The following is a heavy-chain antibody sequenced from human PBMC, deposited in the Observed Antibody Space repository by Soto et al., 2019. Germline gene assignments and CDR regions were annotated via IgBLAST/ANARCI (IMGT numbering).Heavy chain of an antibody. CDR2: IKSKTDGGTA. D-gene: IGHD2-8*01. V-gene: IGHV3-15*01. J-gene: IGHJ4*02. CDR3: TTDRGHMYDFDY. Sequence: EVQLVESGGGLVKPGGSLRLSCAASGFTFDNAWMSWVRQAPGKGLEWVGRIKSKTDGGTADYDAPVKGRFTISRDDSKNTLFLQMNSLKTEDTAVYYCTTDRGHMYDFDYWGQGTLVPVSS. CDR1: GFTFDNAW.